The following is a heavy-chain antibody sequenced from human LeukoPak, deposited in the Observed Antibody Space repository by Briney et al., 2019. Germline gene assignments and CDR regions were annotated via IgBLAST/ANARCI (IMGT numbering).Heavy chain of an antibody. D-gene: IGHD2-2*01. J-gene: IGHJ4*02. V-gene: IGHV1-18*01. CDR2: VSAYNGNT. CDR1: GDTFNNFA. CDR3: ARGYCSSTSCYEDY. Sequence: ASVKVSCKASGDTFNNFALSWVRQAPGRGLEWMGWVSAYNGNTNYAQKLQGRVTMTTDTSTSTAYMELRSLRSDDTAVYYCARGYCSSTSCYEDYWGQGTLVTVSS.